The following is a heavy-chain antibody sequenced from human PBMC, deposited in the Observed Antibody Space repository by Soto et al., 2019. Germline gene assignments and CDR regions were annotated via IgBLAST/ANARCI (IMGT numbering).Heavy chain of an antibody. CDR2: IKSRADGETT. CDR1: GFSFTDNW. J-gene: IGHJ4*02. CDR3: LTYCDFGSGHYPH. D-gene: IGHD3-3*01. Sequence: EVRLVESGGGLVQPGGSLRLSCAASGFSFTDNWMHWVRQAPGKGLEWVGRIKSRADGETTDYAAPVKGRFTISRDDSRDTFYLEMNSLKSEDTAMYYCLTYCDFGSGHYPHWGQGILVTVSS. V-gene: IGHV3-15*07.